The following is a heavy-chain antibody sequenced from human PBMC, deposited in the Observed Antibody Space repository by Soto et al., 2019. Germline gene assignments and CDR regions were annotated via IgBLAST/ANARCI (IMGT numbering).Heavy chain of an antibody. CDR2: IYYSGSA. V-gene: IGHV4-31*03. Sequence: TLSLTCTVSGGSISSGGYYWSWIRQHPGKGLEWIGYIYYSGSAYYNPSLKSRVTISVDTSKNQFSLKLSSVTAADTAVYYCAYGRYGCFDYWGQGTLVTVSS. CDR1: GGSISSGGYY. J-gene: IGHJ4*02. CDR3: AYGRYGCFDY. D-gene: IGHD5-18*01.